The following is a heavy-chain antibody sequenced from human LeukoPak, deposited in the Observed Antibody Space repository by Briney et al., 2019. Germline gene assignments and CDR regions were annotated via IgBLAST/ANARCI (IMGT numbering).Heavy chain of an antibody. CDR2: IYRNGDT. Sequence: GGSLRLSCAASGFAVSDYYMSWVRQAPGKGLEWVSVIYRNGDTYYADSVKGRFTISRDDSKNTVYLQMNSLRAEDTAVYYCAKGLNSGTYPYFDNWGQGTLVTVSS. J-gene: IGHJ4*02. V-gene: IGHV3-53*01. CDR3: AKGLNSGTYPYFDN. CDR1: GFAVSDYY. D-gene: IGHD2-21*01.